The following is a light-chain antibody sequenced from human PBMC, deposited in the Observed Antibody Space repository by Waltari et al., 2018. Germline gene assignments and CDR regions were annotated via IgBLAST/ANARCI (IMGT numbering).Light chain of an antibody. V-gene: IGLV3-1*01. Sequence: SFELTPPPSVSVSPGQTASITCSGDKLGDKYACWYQQKPGQSPVLVIYQDSRRPSGIPERFSGSNSGNTATLTISGTQAMDEADYYCQAWDSSDVVFGGGTNLTVL. J-gene: IGLJ2*01. CDR1: KLGDKY. CDR2: QDS. CDR3: QAWDSSDVV.